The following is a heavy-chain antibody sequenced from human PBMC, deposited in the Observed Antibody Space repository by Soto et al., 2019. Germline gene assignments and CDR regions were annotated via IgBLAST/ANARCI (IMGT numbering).Heavy chain of an antibody. J-gene: IGHJ4*02. D-gene: IGHD2-2*01. CDR3: ARGPATAPDY. V-gene: IGHV4-30-2*01. CDR1: GGSISSGGYS. Sequence: TLSLTCAVSGGSISSGGYSWSWIRQPPGKGLEWIGYIYHSGSTYYNPSLKSRVTISVDRSKNQFSLKLSSVTAADTAVYYCARGPATAPDYWGQGTLVTVSS. CDR2: IYHSGST.